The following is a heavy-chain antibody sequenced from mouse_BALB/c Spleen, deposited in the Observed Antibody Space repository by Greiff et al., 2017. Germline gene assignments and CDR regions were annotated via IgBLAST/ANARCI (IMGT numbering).Heavy chain of an antibody. V-gene: IGHV5-17*02. J-gene: IGHJ4*01. CDR3: ARFMDY. Sequence: EVKLMESGGGLVQPGGSRKLSCAASGFTFSSFGMHWVRQAPEKGLEWVAYISSGSSTIYYADTVKGRFTISRDNPKNTLFLQMNSLRSEDTAMYYCARFMDYWGQGTSVTVSS. CDR2: ISSGSSTI. CDR1: GFTFSSFG.